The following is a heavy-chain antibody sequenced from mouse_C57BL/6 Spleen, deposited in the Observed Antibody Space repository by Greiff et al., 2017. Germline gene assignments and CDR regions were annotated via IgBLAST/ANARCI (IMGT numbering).Heavy chain of an antibody. CDR2: INPNNGGT. CDR1: GYTFTDYN. D-gene: IGHD1-1*01. Sequence: VQLQQSGPELVKPGASVKMSCKASGYTFTDYNMHWVKQSHGKSLEWIGYINPNNGGTSYNQKFKGKATLTVNNSSSTAYMELRSLTSEDSAVYYCARLRFGSSLDYWGKGTTLTVSS. J-gene: IGHJ2*01. CDR3: ARLRFGSSLDY. V-gene: IGHV1-22*01.